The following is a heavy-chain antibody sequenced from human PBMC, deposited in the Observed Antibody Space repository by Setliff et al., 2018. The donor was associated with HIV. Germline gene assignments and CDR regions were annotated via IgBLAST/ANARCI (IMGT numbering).Heavy chain of an antibody. CDR2: IYPGDSDT. Sequence: PGESLKISCKGSGYSFNNYWIGWVRQMPGKGLEWMGIIYPGDSDTRYSPSFQGQVTISADKSISTAYLQWSSLKASDTAMYSCARQGDYDILTGYYRGPHDAFDIWGQGTMVTVSS. D-gene: IGHD3-9*01. J-gene: IGHJ3*02. CDR1: GYSFNNYW. V-gene: IGHV5-51*01. CDR3: ARQGDYDILTGYYRGPHDAFDI.